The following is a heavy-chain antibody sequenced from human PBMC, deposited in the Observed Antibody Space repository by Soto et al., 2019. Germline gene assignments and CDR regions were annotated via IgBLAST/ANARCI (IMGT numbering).Heavy chain of an antibody. CDR3: VRDGTKTLRDWFDP. V-gene: IGHV4-4*07. CDR1: GASISGYY. D-gene: IGHD1-1*01. CDR2: IYATGTT. Sequence: SETLSLTCTVSGASISGYYWSWIRKSAGKGLEWIGRIYATGTTDYNPSLKSRAMMSVDTSKKQFSLKLRSVTAADTAVYYCVRDGTKTLRDWFDPWGQGISVTVSS. J-gene: IGHJ5*02.